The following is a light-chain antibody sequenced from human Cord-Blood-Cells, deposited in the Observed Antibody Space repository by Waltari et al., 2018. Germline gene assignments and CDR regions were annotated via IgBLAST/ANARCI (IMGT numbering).Light chain of an antibody. CDR2: EGS. CDR1: SSDVGSYNL. J-gene: IGLJ1*01. CDR3: CSYAGSSTYV. V-gene: IGLV2-23*01. Sequence: QSALNQPASVSGSPGQSITISCTGTSSDVGSYNLVSWYQQHPVKAPKVRLYEGSKRPSGVSDRFSGCKAGNTASLTISALQAEDEADYYCCSYAGSSTYVFGTGTKVTVL.